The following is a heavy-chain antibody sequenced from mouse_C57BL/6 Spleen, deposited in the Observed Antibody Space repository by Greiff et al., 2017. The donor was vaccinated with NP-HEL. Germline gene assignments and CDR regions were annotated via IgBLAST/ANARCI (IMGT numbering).Heavy chain of an antibody. CDR2: IDPETGGT. V-gene: IGHV1-15*01. D-gene: IGHD2-4*01. Sequence: VQLQQSGAELVRPGASVTLSCKASGYTFTDYEMHWVKQTPVHGLEWIGAIDPETGGTAYNQKFKGKAILTADKSSSTADMELRSLTSEDSAVYYCTPLYYDKTDYYAMDYWGQGTSVTVSS. J-gene: IGHJ4*01. CDR3: TPLYYDKTDYYAMDY. CDR1: GYTFTDYE.